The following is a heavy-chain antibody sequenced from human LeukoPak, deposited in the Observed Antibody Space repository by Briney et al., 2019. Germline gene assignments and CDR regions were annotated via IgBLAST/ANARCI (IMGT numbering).Heavy chain of an antibody. J-gene: IGHJ3*02. CDR2: INHSGST. CDR3: ATFFDHDFWSGPPSFDI. CDR1: GGSFSGYY. V-gene: IGHV4-34*01. D-gene: IGHD3-3*01. Sequence: KPSETLSLTCAVYGGSFSGYYWSWIRQPPGKGLEWIGEINHSGSTNYNPSLKSRVTISVDTSKNQFSLKLSSVTAADTALYYCATFFDHDFWSGPPSFDIWGQGTMVTVSS.